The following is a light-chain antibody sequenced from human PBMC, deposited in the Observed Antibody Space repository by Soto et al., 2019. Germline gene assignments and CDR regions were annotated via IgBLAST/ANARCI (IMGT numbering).Light chain of an antibody. CDR2: WAS. J-gene: IGKJ5*01. CDR1: QSVLYSSNTKNY. CDR3: KQYYSTTIT. V-gene: IGKV4-1*01. Sequence: DIVMTQSPDSLAVSLGERSTINCKSSQSVLYSSNTKNYIAWYQQKPGQPPKLLIYWASTRESVVPDRSSGRGSGTDFTLTISSLQAEDVSAYYCKQYYSTTITFVKGTRLKIK.